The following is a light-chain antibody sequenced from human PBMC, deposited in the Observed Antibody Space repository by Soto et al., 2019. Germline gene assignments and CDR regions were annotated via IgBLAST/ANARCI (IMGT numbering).Light chain of an antibody. CDR1: QSVSSN. CDR2: GAS. J-gene: IGKJ5*01. V-gene: IGKV3-15*01. Sequence: IVMTQSPATLSVSPGERATLSCRASQSVSSNLAWYQQKPGQAPRLLIYGASTRATGIPARFSGSGSATDFTLTISSLEPEDSAVYYCQQYGSSPITFGQGTRLEIK. CDR3: QQYGSSPIT.